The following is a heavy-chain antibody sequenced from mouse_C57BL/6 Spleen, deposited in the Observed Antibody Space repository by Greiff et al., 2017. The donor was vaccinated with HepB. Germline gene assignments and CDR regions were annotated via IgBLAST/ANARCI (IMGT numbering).Heavy chain of an antibody. CDR3: AREFTVVATDYAMDY. CDR2: IHPNSGST. Sequence: VQLQQPGAELVKPGASVKLSCKASGYTFTSYWMHWVKQRPGQGLEWIGMIHPNSGSTNYNEKFKSKATLTVDKSSSTAYMQLSSLTSEDSAVYYCAREFTVVATDYAMDYWGQGTSVTVSS. V-gene: IGHV1-64*01. CDR1: GYTFTSYW. D-gene: IGHD1-1*01. J-gene: IGHJ4*01.